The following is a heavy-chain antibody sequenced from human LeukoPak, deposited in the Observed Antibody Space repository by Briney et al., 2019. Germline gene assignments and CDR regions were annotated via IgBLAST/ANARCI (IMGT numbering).Heavy chain of an antibody. CDR3: AGGPRSYSSSWYNWFDP. J-gene: IGHJ5*02. V-gene: IGHV1-2*02. Sequence: ASVKVSRKASGYTFTGYYMHWVRQAPGQGLEWMGWINPNSGGTNYAQKFQGRVTMTRDTSISTAYMELSRLRSDDTAVYYCAGGPRSYSSSWYNWFDPWGQGTLVTVSS. D-gene: IGHD6-13*01. CDR1: GYTFTGYY. CDR2: INPNSGGT.